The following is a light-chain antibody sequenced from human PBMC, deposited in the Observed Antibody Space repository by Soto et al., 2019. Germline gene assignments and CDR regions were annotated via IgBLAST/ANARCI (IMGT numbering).Light chain of an antibody. CDR2: GAS. CDR1: QSVLYSSNNKNY. V-gene: IGKV4-1*01. CDR3: QQYYSTPLT. Sequence: DIVMTQSPDSVAVSLGDRAPINCNSSQSVLYSSNNKNYLAWYQQKPGQPPKLLIYGASTRESGIPDRFSGSGPGTDFTLTISSLQAEDVAVYYCQQYYSTPLTFGGGTKVDIK. J-gene: IGKJ4*01.